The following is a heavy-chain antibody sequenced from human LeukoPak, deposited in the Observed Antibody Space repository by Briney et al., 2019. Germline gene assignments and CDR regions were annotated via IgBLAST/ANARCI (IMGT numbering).Heavy chain of an antibody. J-gene: IGHJ5*02. V-gene: IGHV3-30*02. Sequence: GGSLRLSCAASGFTFSSYCMHWVRQAPGRGLEWVAFIRYDGSNKYYADSVKGRFTISRDNSKNTLYLQMNSLRAEDTAVYYCAKGRVYYDSSGPNWFDPWGQGTLVTVSS. CDR2: IRYDGSNK. CDR3: AKGRVYYDSSGPNWFDP. D-gene: IGHD3-22*01. CDR1: GFTFSSYC.